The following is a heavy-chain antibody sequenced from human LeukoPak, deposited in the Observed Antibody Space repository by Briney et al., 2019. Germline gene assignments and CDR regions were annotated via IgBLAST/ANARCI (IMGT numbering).Heavy chain of an antibody. Sequence: EASVTVSFTASGCTFSSYAISWVRQAPGQGLEWMGGIIPIFGTANYAQKFQGRVTITTDEFTSTAYMELSSLRSEDTAVYYCARARCSSTSCYTYWFDPWGQGTLVTVSS. D-gene: IGHD2-2*02. CDR2: IIPIFGTA. CDR3: ARARCSSTSCYTYWFDP. CDR1: GCTFSSYA. J-gene: IGHJ5*02. V-gene: IGHV1-69*05.